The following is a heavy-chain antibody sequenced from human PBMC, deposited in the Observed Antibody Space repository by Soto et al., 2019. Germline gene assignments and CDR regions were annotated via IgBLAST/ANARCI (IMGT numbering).Heavy chain of an antibody. CDR3: AREPAPIGGNGYNWFDP. J-gene: IGHJ5*02. CDR1: GGSFSGYY. D-gene: IGHD2-2*01. CDR2: INHSGST. V-gene: IGHV4-34*01. Sequence: QVQLQQWGAGLLKPSETLSLTCAVYGGSFSGYYWSWIRQPPGKGLEWIGEINHSGSTNYNPSLKSRVTISVDTSKNQFSLKLSSLTAADTAVYYCAREPAPIGGNGYNWFDPWGQGTLVTVSS.